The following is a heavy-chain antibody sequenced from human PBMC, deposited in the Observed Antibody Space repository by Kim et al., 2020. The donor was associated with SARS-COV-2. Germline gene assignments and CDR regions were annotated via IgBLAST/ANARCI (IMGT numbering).Heavy chain of an antibody. V-gene: IGHV3-23*01. Sequence: GGSLRLSCAASGFTFRSYAMSWVRQAPGKGLEWVSSISGSGGSTYFAHSVRGRFTISRDNSKNTLYLQMNSLRVEDTAVYYCAHVEGPLSSSWPDAFDIWGQGTMVTVSS. CDR3: AHVEGPLSSSWPDAFDI. J-gene: IGHJ3*02. CDR2: ISGSGGST. CDR1: GFTFRSYA. D-gene: IGHD6-13*01.